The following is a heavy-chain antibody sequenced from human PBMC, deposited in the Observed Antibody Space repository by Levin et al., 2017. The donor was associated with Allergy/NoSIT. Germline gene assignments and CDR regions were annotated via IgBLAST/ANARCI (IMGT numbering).Heavy chain of an antibody. V-gene: IGHV4-39*01. CDR2: MFYSGST. J-gene: IGHJ5*02. CDR1: GGSMTSGTFY. Sequence: SETLSLTCTVSGGSMTSGTFYWSWIRQSPGKGLEWIASMFYSGSTYYNPSLKSRLTISVDTAKNQFSLDLTSVTAADTAVYYCAGNTSEQPWFDTWGQGTLVTVS. CDR3: AGNTSEQPWFDT. D-gene: IGHD2-2*02.